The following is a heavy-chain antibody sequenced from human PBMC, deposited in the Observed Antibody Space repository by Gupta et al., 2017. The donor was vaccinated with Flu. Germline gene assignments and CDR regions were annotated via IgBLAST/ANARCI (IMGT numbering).Heavy chain of an antibody. CDR1: GYTFTGYY. V-gene: IGHV1-2*02. Sequence: QVQLVQSGAEVKKPGASVKVSCKASGYTFTGYYLHRLRQAPGQGLEWMGWINPVNGGTNFAQNGQGRVTMTRDTSISTAYVELRSLSYEDKAVYYCAFEEVVGEFSGWFDPWGQGTLVNVSS. CDR3: AFEEVVGEFSGWFDP. D-gene: IGHD3-10*01. J-gene: IGHJ5*02. CDR2: INPVNGGT.